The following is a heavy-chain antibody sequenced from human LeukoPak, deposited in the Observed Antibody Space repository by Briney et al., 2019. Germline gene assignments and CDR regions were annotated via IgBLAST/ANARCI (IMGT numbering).Heavy chain of an antibody. D-gene: IGHD6-19*01. V-gene: IGHV4-38-2*02. CDR3: ARSSSGWYRGEVY. Sequence: KPSETLSLTCTVSGYSISSGYYWGWIRQPPGKGLEWIGSIYHSGSTNYNPSLKSRVTISVDTSKNQFSLKLSSVTAADTAVYYCARSSSGWYRGEVYWGQGTLVTVSS. J-gene: IGHJ4*02. CDR2: IYHSGST. CDR1: GYSISSGYY.